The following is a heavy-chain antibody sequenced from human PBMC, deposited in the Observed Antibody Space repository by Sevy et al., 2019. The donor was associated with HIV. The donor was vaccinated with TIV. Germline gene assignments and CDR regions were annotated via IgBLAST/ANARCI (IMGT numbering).Heavy chain of an antibody. CDR3: AKDLGHGALGDYIWGSYRSPFDY. V-gene: IGHV3-23*01. J-gene: IGHJ4*02. D-gene: IGHD3-16*02. CDR2: ISGSGGST. CDR1: GFTFSSYA. Sequence: GGSLRLSCAASGFTFSSYAMSWVRQAPGKGLEWVSAISGSGGSTYYADSVKGRFTISRDNSKNTLYLQMNSLRAEDTAVYYCAKDLGHGALGDYIWGSYRSPFDYWGQGTLVTVSS.